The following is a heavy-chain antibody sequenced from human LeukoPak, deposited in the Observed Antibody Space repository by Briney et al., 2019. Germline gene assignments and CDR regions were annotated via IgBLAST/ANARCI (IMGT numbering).Heavy chain of an antibody. J-gene: IGHJ6*02. CDR1: GFTFSSYA. CDR2: ISYDGSNK. Sequence: GGSLRLSCAASGFTFSSYAMHWVRQAPGKGLEWVAVISYDGSNKYYADSVKGRFTISRDNSKNTLYLQMNSLRAEDTAVYYCARVPSAQQWLAYYYYYYGMDVWGQGTTVTVSS. V-gene: IGHV3-30-3*01. CDR3: ARVPSAQQWLAYYYYYYGMDV. D-gene: IGHD6-19*01.